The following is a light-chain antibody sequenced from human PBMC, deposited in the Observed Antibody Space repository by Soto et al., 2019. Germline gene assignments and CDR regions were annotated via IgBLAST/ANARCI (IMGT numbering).Light chain of an antibody. CDR2: AAS. Sequence: DIQMNQSPSSLSASVGDRVTITCRASQGISNYLAWYQQKPGQVPKLLIYAASTLQSGVPSRFSVSGAGTDFHLTISSLQPEDVAPYYCQKYNRAPQDILGHGTRLEIK. V-gene: IGKV1-27*01. CDR3: QKYNRAPQDI. J-gene: IGKJ5*01. CDR1: QGISNY.